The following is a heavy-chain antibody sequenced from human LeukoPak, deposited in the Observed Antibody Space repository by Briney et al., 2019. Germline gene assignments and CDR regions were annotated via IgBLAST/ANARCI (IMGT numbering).Heavy chain of an antibody. Sequence: PGGSLRLSCAASGFTFSSYSMNWVRQAPGKGLEWVSSISGSSSYIYYADSVKGRFTISRDNAKNSLYLQMNSLRAEDTAMYYCARDWMLFHRPDYWGQGTLVTVSS. CDR1: GFTFSSYS. D-gene: IGHD2-21*01. J-gene: IGHJ4*02. V-gene: IGHV3-21*01. CDR3: ARDWMLFHRPDY. CDR2: ISGSSSYI.